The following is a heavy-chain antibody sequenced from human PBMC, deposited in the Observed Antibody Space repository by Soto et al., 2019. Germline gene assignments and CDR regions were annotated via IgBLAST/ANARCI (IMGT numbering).Heavy chain of an antibody. Sequence: QVQLQESGPGLVKPSQTLLLTCTVSGGSISSGDYYWSWIGQSPGKGLGWIGYIYSSGATYYNPSLNSRVTISIDTSKNQFSLKLSSVTAADTAMYYCARAELTVVKKNWFDPWGQGILVTVSS. CDR1: GGSISSGDYY. J-gene: IGHJ5*02. D-gene: IGHD4-17*01. CDR2: IYSSGAT. V-gene: IGHV4-30-4*01. CDR3: ARAELTVVKKNWFDP.